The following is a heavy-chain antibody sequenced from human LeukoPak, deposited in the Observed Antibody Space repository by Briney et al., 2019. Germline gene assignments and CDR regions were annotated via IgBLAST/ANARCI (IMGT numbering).Heavy chain of an antibody. CDR3: ARVTSRSGYYFDY. J-gene: IGHJ4*02. CDR1: GFTVSSNY. Sequence: PGGSLRLSCAASGFTVSSNYMSWVRQAPGKGLEWVSVIYSGGSTYYADSVKGRFTISRDTSKETVYLQMDSLRAEDTAVYYCARVTSRSGYYFDYWGQGSLVTVSS. CDR2: IYSGGST. V-gene: IGHV3-66*01. D-gene: IGHD1-14*01.